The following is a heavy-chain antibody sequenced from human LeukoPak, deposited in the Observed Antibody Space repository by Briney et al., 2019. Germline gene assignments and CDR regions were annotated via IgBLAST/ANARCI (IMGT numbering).Heavy chain of an antibody. Sequence: SETLSLTCTVSGGSISSYSYYWGWIRQPPGKGLEWIGSIYYSGSTYYNPSLKSRVTISVDTSKNQFSLKLSSVTAADTAVYYCARHRDDGGLPPAYYFDYWGQGTLVTVSS. CDR2: IYYSGST. J-gene: IGHJ4*02. D-gene: IGHD4-23*01. CDR1: GGSISSYSYY. CDR3: ARHRDDGGLPPAYYFDY. V-gene: IGHV4-39*01.